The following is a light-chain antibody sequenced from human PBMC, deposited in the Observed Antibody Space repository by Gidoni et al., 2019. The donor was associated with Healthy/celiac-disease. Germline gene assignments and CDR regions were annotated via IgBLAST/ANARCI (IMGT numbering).Light chain of an antibody. J-gene: IGKJ2*01. CDR2: AAS. Sequence: DIQMTQSPSSLSASVGDRVTITCRARQSISSYLNWYQQKPGKAPKLLIYAASSLQSGVPSRVSGSGSGTDFTLTISSLQPEDFATYYCQQSYSTPPYTFGQGTKLEIK. CDR3: QQSYSTPPYT. V-gene: IGKV1-39*01. CDR1: QSISSY.